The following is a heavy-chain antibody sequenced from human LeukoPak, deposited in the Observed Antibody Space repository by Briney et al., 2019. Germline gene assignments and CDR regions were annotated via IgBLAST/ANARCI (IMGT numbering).Heavy chain of an antibody. CDR3: ARSLPDYFDY. CDR2: ISGSGATI. J-gene: IGHJ4*02. Sequence: PGGSLRLSCAASGFTFSTYWMHWIRQAPGKGLEWIAHISGSGATIYYADSVKGRFTISRDNAKNSVYLQMNSLRTEDTALYYCARSLPDYFDYWGQGTLVTVSS. V-gene: IGHV3-11*01. CDR1: GFTFSTYW.